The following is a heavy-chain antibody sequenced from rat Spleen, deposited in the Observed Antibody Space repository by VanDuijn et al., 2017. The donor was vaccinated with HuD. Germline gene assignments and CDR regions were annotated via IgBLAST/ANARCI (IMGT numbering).Heavy chain of an antibody. D-gene: IGHD1-11*01. Sequence: EVQLVESGGGLVQPGRSLKLSCAASGFTFSDYNMAWVRQAPKKGLEWVATISYDGSSTYYRDSVKGRFTISRDNAKSTLYLQMDSLRSEDTATYYCARHVLGYGSFDYWGQGVMVTVSS. J-gene: IGHJ2*01. CDR2: ISYDGSST. CDR1: GFTFSDYN. V-gene: IGHV5-7*01. CDR3: ARHVLGYGSFDY.